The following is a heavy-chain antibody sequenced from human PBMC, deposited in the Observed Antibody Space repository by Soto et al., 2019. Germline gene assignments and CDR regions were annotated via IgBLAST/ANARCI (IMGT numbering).Heavy chain of an antibody. D-gene: IGHD2-21*01. V-gene: IGHV4-34*01. Sequence: SETLSLTCAVYGGSFSGYYWSWIRQPPGKGLEWIGEINHSGSTNYNPSLKSRVTISVDTSKNQFSLKLSSVTAADTAVYYCARFNIAIDAFDIWGQGTMVTVS. J-gene: IGHJ3*02. CDR2: INHSGST. CDR1: GGSFSGYY. CDR3: ARFNIAIDAFDI.